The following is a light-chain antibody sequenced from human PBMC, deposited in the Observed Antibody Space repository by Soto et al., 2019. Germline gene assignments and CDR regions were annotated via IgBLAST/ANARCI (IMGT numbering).Light chain of an antibody. CDR2: DAS. CDR3: QQFNSYPLS. CDR1: QGISSA. V-gene: IGKV1-13*02. Sequence: AIQLTQSPSSLSASGGDRVTITCRASQGISSALAWYQHKSGKPPKSLIYDASSLESGVPSRFSGTGSGTEFTLTISSLQTEDFATYYCQQFNSYPLSFGGGTKVEI. J-gene: IGKJ4*01.